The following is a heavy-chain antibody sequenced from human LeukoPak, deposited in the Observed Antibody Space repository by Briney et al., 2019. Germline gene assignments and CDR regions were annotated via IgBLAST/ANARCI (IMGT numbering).Heavy chain of an antibody. D-gene: IGHD6-13*01. CDR2: IYYSGST. CDR1: GGSISSGGYY. V-gene: IGHV4-31*03. CDR3: ARDPKVIAAAGTEY. J-gene: IGHJ4*02. Sequence: SQTLSLTCTVSGGSISSGGYYWSWIRQHPGKGLEWIGYIYYSGSTYYKPSLKSRVTISVDTSKNQFSLKLSSVTAADTAVYYCARDPKVIAAAGTEYWGQGTLVTVSS.